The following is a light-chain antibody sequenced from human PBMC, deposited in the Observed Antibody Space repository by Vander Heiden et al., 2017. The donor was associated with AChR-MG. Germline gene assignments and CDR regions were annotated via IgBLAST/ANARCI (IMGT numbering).Light chain of an antibody. V-gene: IGLV1-40*01. CDR2: GDT. Sequence: QSVLTQPPSVSGAPGQSVTISCTGSSSSIGAGYGVHWYQHLPSRAPKLLIYGDTNRPSGVPGRFSGSKPGTSASLAITGLQAEDEADYYCQSYDTASLYVFGSGTKVTVV. J-gene: IGLJ1*01. CDR3: QSYDTASLYV. CDR1: SSSIGAGYG.